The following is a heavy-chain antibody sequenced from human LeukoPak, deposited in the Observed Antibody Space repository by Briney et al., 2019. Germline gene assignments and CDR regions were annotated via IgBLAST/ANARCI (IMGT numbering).Heavy chain of an antibody. V-gene: IGHV3-30*18. CDR3: AKADYGDSPFDP. J-gene: IGHJ5*02. D-gene: IGHD4-17*01. CDR2: ISYDGSNK. Sequence: GGSLRLSCAASGFTFSSYGMHWVRQAPGKGLEWVAVISYDGSNKYYADSVKGRFTISRDNSKNTLYLQMNSLRAEGTAVYYCAKADYGDSPFDPWGQGTLVTVSS. CDR1: GFTFSSYG.